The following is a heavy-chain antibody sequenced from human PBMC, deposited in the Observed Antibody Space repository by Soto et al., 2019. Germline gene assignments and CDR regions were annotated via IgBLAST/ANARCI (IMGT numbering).Heavy chain of an antibody. CDR2: IIPIFGTA. D-gene: IGHD4-4*01. Sequence: QVQLVQSGAEVKKPGSSVKVSCKASGGTFSSYAISGVRQAPGQGLEWMGGIIPIFGTANYAQKFHGRVTITADESTSTAYMELSSLRSEDTAVYYCARVRTTTVRSYYYYGRDVWGQGTTVTVSS. V-gene: IGHV1-69*12. J-gene: IGHJ6*02. CDR1: GGTFSSYA. CDR3: ARVRTTTVRSYYYYGRDV.